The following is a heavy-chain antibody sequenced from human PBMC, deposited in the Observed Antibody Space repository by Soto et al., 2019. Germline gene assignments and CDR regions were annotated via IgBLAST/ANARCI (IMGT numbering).Heavy chain of an antibody. CDR1: RDSINRGASY. J-gene: IGHJ6*02. V-gene: IGHV4-31*03. D-gene: IGHD2-21*02. CDR2: IYHSGST. Sequence: NLSLTCTVSRDSINRGASYWSWNSQHPGKGLEWIGYIYHSGSTYYKPHLKSRATIPVDTAKNHFSLKLSSVTAADTAVYYCARDSVVVTAMYYYYYYGMDVWGQGTTVT. CDR3: ARDSVVVTAMYYYYYYGMDV.